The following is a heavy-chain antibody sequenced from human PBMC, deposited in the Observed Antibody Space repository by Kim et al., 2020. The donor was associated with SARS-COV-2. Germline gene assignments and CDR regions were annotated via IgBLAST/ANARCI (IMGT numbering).Heavy chain of an antibody. CDR1: GFTVSSNY. D-gene: IGHD3-10*01. CDR3: ARDSAPIWFGESPRPYYYCGVDV. V-gene: IGHV3-53*01. J-gene: IGHJ6*02. Sequence: GGSLRLSCAASGFTVSSNYMSWVRQAPGKGLEWVSVIYSGGSTYYADSVKGRFTISRDNSKNTLYLQMNSLRAEDTAVYYCARDSAPIWFGESPRPYYYCGVDVWGQGTTVTVSS. CDR2: IYSGGST.